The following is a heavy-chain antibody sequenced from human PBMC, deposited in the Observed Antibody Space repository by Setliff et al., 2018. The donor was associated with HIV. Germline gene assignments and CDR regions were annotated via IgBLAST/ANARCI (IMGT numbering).Heavy chain of an antibody. D-gene: IGHD6-19*01. CDR1: GGSFSGYY. CDR3: ARGTKYSSGWSRGDY. Sequence: PSETLSLTCAVYGGSFSGYYWSWIRQTPGKGLEWMGEINHSGSTNYNPSLKSRVTILVDSSKKQFSLKLSSVTAADTGVYYCARGTKYSSGWSRGDYWGQGTQVTVS. CDR2: INHSGST. V-gene: IGHV4-34*01. J-gene: IGHJ4*02.